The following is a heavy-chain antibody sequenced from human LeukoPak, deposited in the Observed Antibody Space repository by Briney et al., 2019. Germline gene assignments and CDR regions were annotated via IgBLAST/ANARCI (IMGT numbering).Heavy chain of an antibody. D-gene: IGHD3-10*01. Sequence: GGSLRLSCAAAGFTFSSYWRSWVRQAPGKGLECVANIKPDGSEQYYVHSMKGRFTISRDNAKNSLYLQMNSLRADDTAVYYCAAGSYFNYWGQGTLVTVSS. CDR2: IKPDGSEQ. CDR3: AAGSYFNY. J-gene: IGHJ4*02. CDR1: GFTFSSYW. V-gene: IGHV3-7*01.